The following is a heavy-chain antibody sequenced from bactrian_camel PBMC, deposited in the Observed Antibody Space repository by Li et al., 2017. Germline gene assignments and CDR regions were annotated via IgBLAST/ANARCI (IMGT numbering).Heavy chain of an antibody. V-gene: IGHV3S53*01. D-gene: IGHD5*01. Sequence: QLVESGGGSVQPGGSLRLSCAASGYSVSSNCVGWFRQAPGKEREGVAAIWSGANTTVYADSVQGRFTISQNNAKNTVYLHMNRLKPEDTAVYYCHAACHYGLSLEHYWGQGTQVTVS. J-gene: IGHJ4*01. CDR1: GYSVSSNC. CDR3: HAACHYGLSLEHY. CDR2: IWSGANTT.